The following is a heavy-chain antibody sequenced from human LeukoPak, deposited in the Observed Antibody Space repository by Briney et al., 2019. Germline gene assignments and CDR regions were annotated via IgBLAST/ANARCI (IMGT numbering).Heavy chain of an antibody. CDR1: GGSISSHY. J-gene: IGHJ4*02. D-gene: IGHD1-26*01. Sequence: PSETLSLTCTVSGGSISSHYWSWIRQPPGKGLEWIGYISYSGSTNYNPSLKSRATISVDTSYNQFSLRLTSVTAADTAMYYCAAGPWELDFWGQGTLVTVSS. V-gene: IGHV4-59*08. CDR3: AAGPWELDF. CDR2: ISYSGST.